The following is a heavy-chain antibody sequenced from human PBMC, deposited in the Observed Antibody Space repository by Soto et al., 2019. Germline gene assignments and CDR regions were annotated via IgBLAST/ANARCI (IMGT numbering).Heavy chain of an antibody. Sequence: GGSLTLSCAASGFTLDDYAMHWVRQAPGKGLEWVSGISWNSGSIGYADSVKGRFTISRDNAKNSLYLQMNSLRAEDTALYYCAKYTAAGSYAGYFDYWGQGTLDTVSP. D-gene: IGHD6-13*01. CDR2: ISWNSGSI. CDR3: AKYTAAGSYAGYFDY. J-gene: IGHJ4*02. V-gene: IGHV3-9*01. CDR1: GFTLDDYA.